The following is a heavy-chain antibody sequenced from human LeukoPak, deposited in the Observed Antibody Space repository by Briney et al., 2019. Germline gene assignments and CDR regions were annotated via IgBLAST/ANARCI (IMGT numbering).Heavy chain of an antibody. Sequence: EASVNASCKASGYTFTSYYINWVRHATGQGREWMGWMNPNSGNTGYAQKFQGRVTMTRNTSISTAYMELSSLRSEDTAVYYCARVMVLAATTYYYYMDVWGKGTTVTVSS. CDR1: GYTFTSYY. J-gene: IGHJ6*03. V-gene: IGHV1-8*01. CDR2: MNPNSGNT. CDR3: ARVMVLAATTYYYYMDV. D-gene: IGHD2-15*01.